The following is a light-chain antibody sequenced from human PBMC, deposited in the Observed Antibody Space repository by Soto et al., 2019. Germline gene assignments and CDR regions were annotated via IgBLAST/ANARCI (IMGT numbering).Light chain of an antibody. CDR1: QGISSY. CDR3: QQLNSYPPALT. Sequence: LSASVGDRVTITCRASQGISSYLAWYQQKPGKAPKLLIYAASTLQSGVPSRFSGSGSGTDFTLTISSLQPEDFATYYCQQLNSYPPALTFGGGTKVDIK. CDR2: AAS. J-gene: IGKJ4*01. V-gene: IGKV1-9*01.